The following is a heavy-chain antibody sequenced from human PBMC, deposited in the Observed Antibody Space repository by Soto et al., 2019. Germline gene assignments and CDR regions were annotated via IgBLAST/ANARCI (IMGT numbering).Heavy chain of an antibody. V-gene: IGHV3-74*01. CDR2: INPESTTL. D-gene: IGHD6-13*01. CDR1: EITLDIYW. CDR3: AKDHPRYSSSWPYFDY. Sequence: PGGSLRLSCTASEITLDIYWMHWIRQAPGKGLVWVSRINPESTTLTYADSVTGRFTISRDSAKNTLYLQMNGLSAEDTAIYYCAKDHPRYSSSWPYFDYWGQGTLVTVSS. J-gene: IGHJ4*02.